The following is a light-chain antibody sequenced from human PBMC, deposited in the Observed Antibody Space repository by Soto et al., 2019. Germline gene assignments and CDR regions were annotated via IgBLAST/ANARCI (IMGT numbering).Light chain of an antibody. V-gene: IGKV3-15*01. CDR1: QSVSIN. Sequence: IVMTQSPATLSVSPGERATLSCRASQSVSINLAWFQQKHGQAPRLLIYGASTRATGIPARFSGSGSGTELTITISSLQSEDFEVYYCQQCKDWPLTFGGGTKVDIK. J-gene: IGKJ4*01. CDR3: QQCKDWPLT. CDR2: GAS.